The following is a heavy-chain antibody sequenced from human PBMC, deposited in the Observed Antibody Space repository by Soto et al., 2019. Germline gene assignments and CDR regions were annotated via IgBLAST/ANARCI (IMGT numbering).Heavy chain of an antibody. D-gene: IGHD3-9*01. CDR1: GGSISSSNW. CDR2: IYHSGST. Sequence: SETLSLTCAVSGGSISSSNWWSWVRQPPGKGLEWIGEIYHSGSTNYNPSLKSRVTISVDKSKNQFSLKLSSVTAADTAVYYCARCVSADTYYDILTGYYRTYYFDYWGQGTLVTVSS. CDR3: ARCVSADTYYDILTGYYRTYYFDY. V-gene: IGHV4-4*02. J-gene: IGHJ4*02.